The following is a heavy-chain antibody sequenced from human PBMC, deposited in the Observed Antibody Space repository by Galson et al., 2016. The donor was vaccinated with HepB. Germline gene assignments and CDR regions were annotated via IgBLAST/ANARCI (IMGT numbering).Heavy chain of an antibody. Sequence: QSGAEVKKPGESLRISCKGSGYSFTNYWISWVRQMPGKGLEWMGRIDPSDSYTNYSPSFQGHVTISADKSISTAYLQWSSLKASDTAMYYCARVESGSGGYFQDAFDIWGQGTMVTVSS. V-gene: IGHV5-10-1*01. CDR1: GYSFTNYW. CDR2: IDPSDSYT. CDR3: ARVESGSGGYFQDAFDI. D-gene: IGHD1-26*01. J-gene: IGHJ3*02.